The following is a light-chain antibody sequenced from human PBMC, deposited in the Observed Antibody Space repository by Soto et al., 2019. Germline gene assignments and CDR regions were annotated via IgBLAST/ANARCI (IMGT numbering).Light chain of an antibody. V-gene: IGLV1-40*01. CDR3: QSYDSSLSRV. CDR2: GNS. J-gene: IGLJ2*01. Sequence: QSVLTQPPSVSGAPGQRVTISCTGSSSNIGAGYDVHWYQQLPGTAPKLLIYGNSNRPSGVPDRFSGSKSGTSASLAITGRQAVDEADYYGQSYDSSLSRVFGGGTKLTVL. CDR1: SSNIGAGYD.